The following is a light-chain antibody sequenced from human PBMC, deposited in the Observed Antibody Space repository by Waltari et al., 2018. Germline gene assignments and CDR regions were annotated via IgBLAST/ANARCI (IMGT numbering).Light chain of an antibody. CDR2: GAS. Sequence: IVMTQSPVTLSLSPGERATLSCRASQSVSSNLAWYQQETGQAPRLLMYGASTRATGIPARFSGSGSGTEFTLTISSLQSEDFAVYYCQQYNNWPPRGVTFGGGTKVEIK. J-gene: IGKJ4*01. CDR3: QQYNNWPPRGVT. CDR1: QSVSSN. V-gene: IGKV3-15*01.